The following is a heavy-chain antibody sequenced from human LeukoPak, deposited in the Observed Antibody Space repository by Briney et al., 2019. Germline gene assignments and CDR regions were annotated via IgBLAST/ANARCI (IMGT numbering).Heavy chain of an antibody. D-gene: IGHD3-10*01. J-gene: IGHJ4*02. CDR1: GFTFSSYG. Sequence: GGSLRLSCAASGFTFSSYGMHWVRQAPGKGLEWVAFIRYDGSNKYYADSVKGRFTISRDNSKNTLYLQMNSLRAEDTAVYYCAKSVYYYGSGSYYYYFDYWGQGTLVTVSS. CDR3: AKSVYYYGSGSYYYYFDY. V-gene: IGHV3-30*02. CDR2: IRYDGSNK.